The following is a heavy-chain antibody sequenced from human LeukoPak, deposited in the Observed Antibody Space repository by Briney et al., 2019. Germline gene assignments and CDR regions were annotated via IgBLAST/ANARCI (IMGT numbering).Heavy chain of an antibody. CDR1: GGSISSYY. V-gene: IGHV4-59*01. Sequence: SETLSHTCTVSGGSISSYYWSWIRQPPGKGLEWIGYIYYSGSTNYNPSLKSRVTISVDTSKNQFSLKLSSVTAADTAVYYCARARSGKFDPWGQGTLVTVSS. D-gene: IGHD5-12*01. CDR2: IYYSGST. CDR3: ARARSGKFDP. J-gene: IGHJ5*02.